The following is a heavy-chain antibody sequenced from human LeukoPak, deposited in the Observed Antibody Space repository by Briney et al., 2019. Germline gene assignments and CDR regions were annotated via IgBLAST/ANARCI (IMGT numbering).Heavy chain of an antibody. CDR1: GGSFSGYY. CDR3: AKDLLRYFDWLLYRPAYYFDY. Sequence: ETLSLTCAVYGGSFSGYYRSWVRQAPGKGLEWVSAISGSGGSTYYADSVKGRFTISRDNSKNTLYLQMNSLRAEDTAVYYCAKDLLRYFDWLLYRPAYYFDYWGQGTLVTVSS. J-gene: IGHJ4*02. CDR2: ISGSGGST. D-gene: IGHD3-9*01. V-gene: IGHV3-23*01.